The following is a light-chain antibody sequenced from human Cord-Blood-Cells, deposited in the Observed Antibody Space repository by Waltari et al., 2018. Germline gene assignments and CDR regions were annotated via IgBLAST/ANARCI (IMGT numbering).Light chain of an antibody. CDR2: GAS. Sequence: EIVITQSPATLSVSPGERATLSCRASQSVSSNLAWYQQKPGQAPRLLIYGASTRATCIPARFSGSGSGTEFTLIISSLQSEDFAVYYCQQYNNWPYTFGQGTKLEIK. J-gene: IGKJ2*01. CDR3: QQYNNWPYT. V-gene: IGKV3-15*01. CDR1: QSVSSN.